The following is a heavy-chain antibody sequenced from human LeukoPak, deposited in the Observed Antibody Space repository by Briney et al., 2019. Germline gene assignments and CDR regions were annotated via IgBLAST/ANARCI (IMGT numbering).Heavy chain of an antibody. J-gene: IGHJ3*02. V-gene: IGHV3-74*01. CDR1: GFTFSSYG. Sequence: GGSLRLSCAASGFTFSSYGMHWVRQAPGKGLAWVSRINTDGTTTNHADSVTGRFAISRDNAKNMLYLQMNSLRAEDTAVYYCVRGGLEPFDIWGQGTMVTVSS. CDR3: VRGGLEPFDI. CDR2: INTDGTTT. D-gene: IGHD1-1*01.